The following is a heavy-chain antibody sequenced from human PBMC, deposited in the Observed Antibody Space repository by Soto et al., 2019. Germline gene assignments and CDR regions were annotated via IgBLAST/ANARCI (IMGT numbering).Heavy chain of an antibody. V-gene: IGHV3-21*01. D-gene: IGHD6-19*01. CDR3: ASLGPLEGWYGGDWFDP. CDR1: GFTFTKYS. CDR2: ISRSSSYI. J-gene: IGHJ5*02. Sequence: EVQLVESGGGLVKSGGSLRLSCAASGFTFTKYSMNWVRQAPGKGLEWVSFISRSSSYIYYADSVKGRFTISRDNAKNSLYLQMNSLRVEDTAVYYCASLGPLEGWYGGDWFDPWGQGTLVTVSS.